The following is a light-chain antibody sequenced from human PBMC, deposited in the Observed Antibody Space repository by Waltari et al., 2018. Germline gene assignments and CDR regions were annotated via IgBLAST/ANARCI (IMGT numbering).Light chain of an antibody. CDR2: EVN. CDR1: SSDICRYEL. Sequence: QSALTQPPSASGSPGQSVAISCTGTSSDICRYELVSWYQQHPGKAPQSIISEVNKRPSGSPDRFAGAKSGNTASLTVSGLQAEDEADYYCSSHGGSDKFYVFGTGTKVTVL. V-gene: IGLV2-8*01. J-gene: IGLJ1*01. CDR3: SSHGGSDKFYV.